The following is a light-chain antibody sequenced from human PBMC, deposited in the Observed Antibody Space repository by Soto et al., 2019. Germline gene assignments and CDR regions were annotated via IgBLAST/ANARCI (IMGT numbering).Light chain of an antibody. J-gene: IGKJ1*01. V-gene: IGKV3-11*01. CDR3: QLRSNWPPTWT. CDR1: QSISSY. Sequence: EIVLTQSPATLSLSPGERATLSCRASQSISSYLAWYQHKPAQAPRLLIYDASPRAAGIPARFSGSGSGTDFTLTISSLEPEDFAVYFCQLRSNWPPTWTFGQGTKVEVK. CDR2: DAS.